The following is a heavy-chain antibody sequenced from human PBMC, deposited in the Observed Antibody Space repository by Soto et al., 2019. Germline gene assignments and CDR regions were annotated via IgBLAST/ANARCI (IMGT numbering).Heavy chain of an antibody. V-gene: IGHV4-61*01. CDR1: GGSVSSGSYY. D-gene: IGHD3-22*01. J-gene: IGHJ5*02. CDR3: AIEGYYYDSSGYYLS. Sequence: QVQLQESGPGLVKPSETLSLTCTVSGGSVSSGSYYWSWIRQPPGKGLEWIGYIYYSGSTNYNPSLKSRVTISVDTAKNQCSLKRSSVTAADTAVYYCAIEGYYYDSSGYYLSWGQGTLVTVSS. CDR2: IYYSGST.